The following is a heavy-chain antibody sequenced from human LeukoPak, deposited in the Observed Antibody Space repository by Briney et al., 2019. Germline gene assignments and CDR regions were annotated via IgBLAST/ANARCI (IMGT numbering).Heavy chain of an antibody. CDR1: GFTFSHFW. Sequence: QPGGSLRLSCAGSGFTFSHFWMGWVGQTPGKKLEWVASIMKDGSVTKYVDSVKGRFTISRDNAKNSLYLQMNSLRAEDTAVYYCARDCDFYRADYWGQGALVTVSS. V-gene: IGHV3-7*04. J-gene: IGHJ4*02. CDR2: IMKDGSVT. CDR3: ARDCDFYRADY. D-gene: IGHD2-21*01.